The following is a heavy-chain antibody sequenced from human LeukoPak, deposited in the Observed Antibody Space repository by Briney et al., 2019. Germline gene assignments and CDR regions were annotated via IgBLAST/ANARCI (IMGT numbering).Heavy chain of an antibody. CDR3: ARGGGLYYYYMDV. D-gene: IGHD3-10*01. J-gene: IGHJ6*03. CDR2: IRYDGTNK. V-gene: IGHV3-30*02. Sequence: GGSLRLSCAASGFTFSGYGMHWVRQAPGKGLEWVAFIRYDGTNKYYADSVKGRFTISRDNAKNSLYLQMDSLRAEDTALYYCARGGGLYYYYMDVWGKGTTVTVSS. CDR1: GFTFSGYG.